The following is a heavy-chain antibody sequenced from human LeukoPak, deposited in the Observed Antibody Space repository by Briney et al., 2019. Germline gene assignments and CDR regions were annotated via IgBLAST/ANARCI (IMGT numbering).Heavy chain of an antibody. Sequence: GESLKISCKGSGYSFTSYWIGWVRQMPGKGLEWMGIIYPGDSDTRRSPSFQGQVTISADKSISTAYLQWSSLKASDTAMYYCARGFFGYCSSTSCPLSYMDVWGKGTTVTVSS. V-gene: IGHV5-51*01. D-gene: IGHD2-2*01. CDR2: IYPGDSDT. CDR3: ARGFFGYCSSTSCPLSYMDV. J-gene: IGHJ6*03. CDR1: GYSFTSYW.